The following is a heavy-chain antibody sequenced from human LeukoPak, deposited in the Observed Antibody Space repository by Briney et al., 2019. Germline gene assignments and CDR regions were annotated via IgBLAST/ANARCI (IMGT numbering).Heavy chain of an antibody. D-gene: IGHD6-19*01. V-gene: IGHV4-59*01. CDR1: GGSISSYY. Sequence: PSETLSLTCTVSGGSISSYYWSWIRQPPGKGLEWIGYIYYSGSTSYNPSLKSRVTISVDTSKNQFSLKLSSVTAADTAVYYCARGRAVAGRIDYWGQGTLVTVSS. CDR2: IYYSGST. CDR3: ARGRAVAGRIDY. J-gene: IGHJ4*02.